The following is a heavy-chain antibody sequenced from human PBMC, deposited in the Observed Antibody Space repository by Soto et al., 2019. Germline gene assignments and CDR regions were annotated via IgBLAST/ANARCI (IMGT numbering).Heavy chain of an antibody. Sequence: ASVKVSFKASGYTFTGYYMHWVRQAPGQGLEWMGWINPNSGGTNYAQKFQGWVTMTRDTSISTAYMELSRLRSDDTAVYYCARGLPASGGDYITVYYYYYGMDVWGQGTTVTVSS. J-gene: IGHJ6*02. V-gene: IGHV1-2*04. CDR1: GYTFTGYY. CDR2: INPNSGGT. CDR3: ARGLPASGGDYITVYYYYYGMDV. D-gene: IGHD4-17*01.